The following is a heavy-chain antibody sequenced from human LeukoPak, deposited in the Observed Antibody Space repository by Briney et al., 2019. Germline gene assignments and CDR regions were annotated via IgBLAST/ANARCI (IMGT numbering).Heavy chain of an antibody. V-gene: IGHV3-64D*06. CDR1: GFTISSSA. Sequence: AGSLSLSCSAYGFTISSSAMHWLRQAHGKGLEYVTAISSNGGTTYYADSMKGRFTVSRDNSKNTRYLQKSSLRTEDTAVYYCALLDYGSNLGRFDYWGRGTLVTVCS. CDR3: ALLDYGSNLGRFDY. J-gene: IGHJ4*02. D-gene: IGHD4-23*01. CDR2: ISSNGGTT.